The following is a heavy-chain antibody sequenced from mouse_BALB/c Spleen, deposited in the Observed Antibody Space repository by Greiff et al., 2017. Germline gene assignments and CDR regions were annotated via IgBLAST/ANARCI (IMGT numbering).Heavy chain of an antibody. D-gene: IGHD1-1*01. V-gene: IGHV5-15*02. CDR1: GFTFSDYG. J-gene: IGHJ3*01. CDR3: ARGDYYGSSYSWFAY. CDR2: ISNLAYSI. Sequence: EVKLVESGGGLVQPGGSRKLSCAASGFTFSDYGMAWVRQAPGKGPEWVAFISNLAYSIYYADTVTGRFTISRENAKNTLYLEMSSLRSEDTAMYYCARGDYYGSSYSWFAYWGQGTLVTVSA.